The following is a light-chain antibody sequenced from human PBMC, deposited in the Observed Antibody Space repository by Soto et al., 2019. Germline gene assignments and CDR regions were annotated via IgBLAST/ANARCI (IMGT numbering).Light chain of an antibody. J-gene: IGKJ2*01. V-gene: IGKV3-11*01. Sequence: EIVLTQSPATLSLSPGERATLSCRASQSVSSYLAWSQQKPGQAPSLLIYDASNRATGIPARFSGSGSGTDVTLSISALEPEDFAVYYAQQRSNWPPYTFGQGTKLEIK. CDR1: QSVSSY. CDR2: DAS. CDR3: QQRSNWPPYT.